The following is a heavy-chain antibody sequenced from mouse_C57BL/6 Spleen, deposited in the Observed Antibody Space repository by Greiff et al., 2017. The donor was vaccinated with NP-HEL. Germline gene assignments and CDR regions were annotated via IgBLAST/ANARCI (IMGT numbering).Heavy chain of an antibody. J-gene: IGHJ4*01. CDR3: AGYSKLGRYYAMDY. V-gene: IGHV7-3*01. CDR1: GFTFTDYY. Sequence: EVKLVESGGGLVQPGGSLSLSCAASGFTFTDYYMSWVRQPPGKALEWLGFIRNKANGYTTEYSASVKGRFTISRDNSQSILYLQMNALRAEDSATYYCAGYSKLGRYYAMDYWGQGTSVTVSS. CDR2: IRNKANGYTT. D-gene: IGHD4-1*01.